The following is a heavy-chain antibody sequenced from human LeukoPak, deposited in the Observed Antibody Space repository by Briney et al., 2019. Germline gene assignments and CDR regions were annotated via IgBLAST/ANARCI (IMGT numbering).Heavy chain of an antibody. J-gene: IGHJ4*02. CDR1: GYTFTSYY. Sequence: PVKVSCKASGYTFTSYYMHWVRQAPGQGLEWMGGIIPIFGTANYAQKFQGRVTITADESTSTAYMELSSLRSEDTAVYYCATIDYGDPRGGYWGQGTLVTVSS. CDR2: IIPIFGTA. D-gene: IGHD4-17*01. V-gene: IGHV1-69*13. CDR3: ATIDYGDPRGGY.